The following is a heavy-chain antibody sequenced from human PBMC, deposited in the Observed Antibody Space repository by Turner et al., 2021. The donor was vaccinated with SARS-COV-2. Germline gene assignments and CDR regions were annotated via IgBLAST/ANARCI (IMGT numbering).Heavy chain of an antibody. Sequence: EVQLVESGGGFIQPGGSLRLSCAATGFTVSVNYRCWVRQATGKGLDSVSVIYSSGITYYADSVKRRFTIARDNSKTTLYLQINSLRAEDTAVYYCARVVSYGRRDVDYWGQGTLVTVSS. CDR3: ARVVSYGRRDVDY. V-gene: IGHV3-53*01. CDR1: GFTVSVNY. J-gene: IGHJ4*02. D-gene: IGHD5-18*01. CDR2: IYSSGIT.